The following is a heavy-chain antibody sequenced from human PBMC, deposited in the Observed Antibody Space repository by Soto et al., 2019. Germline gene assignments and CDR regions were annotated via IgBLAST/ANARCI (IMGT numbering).Heavy chain of an antibody. CDR3: ARVLYYGSGSYSPYGMDV. CDR1: GVSFNNNG. D-gene: IGHD3-10*01. Sequence: QVQPVQSGAEVKKPGSSVKVSCKTSGVSFNNNGIGWVRQAPGHGLEWMGGVSPPFGTSNYARKFQGRISITADASTGTVNMELSSLTSEDTAQYYCARVLYYGSGSYSPYGMDVWGQGTTVTVSS. V-gene: IGHV1-69*01. J-gene: IGHJ6*02. CDR2: VSPPFGTS.